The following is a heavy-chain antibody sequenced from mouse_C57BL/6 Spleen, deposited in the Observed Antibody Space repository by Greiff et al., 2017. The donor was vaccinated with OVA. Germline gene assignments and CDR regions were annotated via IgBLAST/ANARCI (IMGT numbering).Heavy chain of an antibody. D-gene: IGHD2-2*01. J-gene: IGHJ2*01. V-gene: IGHV1-69*01. CDR1: GYTFTSYW. Sequence: QVQLQQPGAELVMPGASVKLSCKASGYTFTSYWMHWVKQRPGQGLEWIGEIDPSDSYTNYNQKFKGKSTLTVDKSSSPAYMQLSSLTSEDSAVYYCARHTMVTYCDYWGQGTTLTVSS. CDR3: ARHTMVTYCDY. CDR2: IDPSDSYT.